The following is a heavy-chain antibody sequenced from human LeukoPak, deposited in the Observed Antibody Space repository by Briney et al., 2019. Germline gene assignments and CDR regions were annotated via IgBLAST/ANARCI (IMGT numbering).Heavy chain of an antibody. J-gene: IGHJ5*02. CDR2: ISDSAGGA. CDR3: AKDRPYISSWYGCSTP. Sequence: PGGSLRLSCAASGFTLSSNGMTWVRQARGKGLEWVSTISDSAGGAHYANSVKGRFTISRDSSGSTLYLQMHSLRPEDTAVYYCAKDRPYISSWYGCSTPWGQGTLVTVSS. CDR1: GFTLSSNG. D-gene: IGHD6-13*01. V-gene: IGHV3-23*01.